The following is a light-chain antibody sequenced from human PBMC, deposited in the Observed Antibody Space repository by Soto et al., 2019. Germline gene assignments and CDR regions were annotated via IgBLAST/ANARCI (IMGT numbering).Light chain of an antibody. V-gene: IGKV1-9*01. CDR2: AAS. J-gene: IGKJ4*01. CDR1: QGISSY. Sequence: DIQLTQSPSFLSASVGDRVTITCRASQGISSYLAWYQQKPGKAPKLLIYAASTLQSGVPSSVSGRGYVAEGPLTISSLQSEDFENNYCKQINSYRELTFGGGTKVEIK. CDR3: KQINSYRELT.